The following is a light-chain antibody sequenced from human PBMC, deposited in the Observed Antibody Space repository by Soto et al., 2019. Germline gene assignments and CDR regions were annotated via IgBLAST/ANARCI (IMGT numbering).Light chain of an antibody. J-gene: IGKJ2*01. CDR3: QQYNSYSRYT. CDR1: QRISSW. Sequence: DIPMTQSPSTLSASVGDRVTITCRASQRISSWLARYQQKPGKAPKLLIYKASSLESGVPSRFSGSGSGTEFTLTISSLQPDDFATYYCQQYNSYSRYTFGQGTKLEIK. V-gene: IGKV1-5*03. CDR2: KAS.